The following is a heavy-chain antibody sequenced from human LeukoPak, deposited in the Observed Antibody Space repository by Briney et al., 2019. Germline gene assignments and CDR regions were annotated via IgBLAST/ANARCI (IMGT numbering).Heavy chain of an antibody. Sequence: SETLSLTCTVSGGSISSSSYYWGWIRQPPGKGLEWIGYIYYSGSTNYNPSLKSRVTISVDTSKNQFSLKLSSVTAADTAVYYCARGAAQKYYYYYYGMDVWGQGTTVTVSS. D-gene: IGHD1-26*01. V-gene: IGHV4-61*05. J-gene: IGHJ6*02. CDR2: IYYSGST. CDR1: GGSISSSSYY. CDR3: ARGAAQKYYYYYYGMDV.